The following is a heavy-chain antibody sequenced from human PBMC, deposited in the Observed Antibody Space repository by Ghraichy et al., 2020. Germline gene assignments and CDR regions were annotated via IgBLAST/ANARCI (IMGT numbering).Heavy chain of an antibody. CDR2: ISGDGGST. J-gene: IGHJ4*02. CDR3: AKDLRGRIAVAGTTPLGY. V-gene: IGHV3-43*02. CDR1: GFTFDDYA. Sequence: GESLNISCAASGFTFDDYAMHWVRQAPGKGLEWVSLISGDGGSTYYADSVKGRFTISRDNSKNSLYLQMNSLRTEDTALYYCAKDLRGRIAVAGTTPLGYWGQGTLVTVSS. D-gene: IGHD6-19*01.